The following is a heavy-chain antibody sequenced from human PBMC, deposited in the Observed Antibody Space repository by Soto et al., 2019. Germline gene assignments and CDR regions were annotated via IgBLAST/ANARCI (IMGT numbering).Heavy chain of an antibody. J-gene: IGHJ4*02. CDR3: ARVGGQGVLDS. CDR2: IFYTGNA. CDR1: GGSISSGDYY. Sequence: SETLSLTCTVSGGSISSGDYYWSWIRQPPGKGLEYIGYIFYTGNAYYNSSLRSRVAISVDTSKNQFSVRLSSVTAADTAVYYCARVGGQGVLDSWGQGTLVTVSS. V-gene: IGHV4-30-4*01. D-gene: IGHD3-16*01.